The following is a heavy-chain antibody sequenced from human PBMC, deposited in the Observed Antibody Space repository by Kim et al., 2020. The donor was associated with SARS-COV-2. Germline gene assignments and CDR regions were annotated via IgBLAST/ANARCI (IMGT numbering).Heavy chain of an antibody. Sequence: PSLKSRVTISVDTSKNQFSLKLSSVTAADTAVYYCARLGSWGVIAVAVVYWGQGTLVTVSS. D-gene: IGHD6-19*01. CDR3: ARLGSWGVIAVAVVY. V-gene: IGHV4-39*01. J-gene: IGHJ4*02.